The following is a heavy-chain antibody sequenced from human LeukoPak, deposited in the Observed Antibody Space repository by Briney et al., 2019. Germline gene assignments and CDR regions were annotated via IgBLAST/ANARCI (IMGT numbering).Heavy chain of an antibody. J-gene: IGHJ4*02. CDR2: INPNSGDT. V-gene: IGHV1-2*02. D-gene: IGHD2-2*01. CDR1: GYTFTDYY. Sequence: GASVKVSCKASGYTFTDYYMHWVRQAPGQGLEWMGWINPNSGDTNYAQKFQGRVTMTRDTSISTAYVELSGLRSDGTAVYSCAREGYCSVTSCPTDYWGQGSLVTVSS. CDR3: AREGYCSVTSCPTDY.